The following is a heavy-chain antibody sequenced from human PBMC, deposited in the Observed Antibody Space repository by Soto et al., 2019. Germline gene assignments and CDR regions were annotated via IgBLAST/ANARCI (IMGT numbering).Heavy chain of an antibody. CDR3: GRGSVPRGRPY. J-gene: IGHJ1*01. CDR2: ISGDGTTT. D-gene: IGHD3-16*01. Sequence: EVQLVESGGGLVQPGGSLRLSCAASGFIFTNYWMHWVRQAPGERLVWVARISGDGTTTTYVDSAKGRFTISKDNATNTVYLQMTGLRTEDTAVYYCGRGSVPRGRPYWGQGITVTVAS. CDR1: GFIFTNYW. V-gene: IGHV3-74*01.